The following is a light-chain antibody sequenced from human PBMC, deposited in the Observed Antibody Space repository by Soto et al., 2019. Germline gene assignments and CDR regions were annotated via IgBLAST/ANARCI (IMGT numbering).Light chain of an antibody. CDR2: GAS. CDR3: QQYGSLPRT. V-gene: IGKV3-20*01. Sequence: EIVLTQSPGTLSLSPGERATLSFRSSQSVSISYLAWYQQKPGQAPRLLTYGASSRATGIPDRFSGSGSGTGFTLTISRLEPEDFAVYYCQQYGSLPRTFGQGTKVDI. CDR1: QSVSISY. J-gene: IGKJ1*01.